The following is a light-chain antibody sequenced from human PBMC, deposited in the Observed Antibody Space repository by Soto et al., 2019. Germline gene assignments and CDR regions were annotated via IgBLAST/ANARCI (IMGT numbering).Light chain of an antibody. CDR1: QSVSSTS. V-gene: IGKV3-20*01. CDR3: QHYDRSPPWT. CDR2: AAS. Sequence: EIVLTQSPGTLSFSPGDRATLSCRASQSVSSTSLAWYQHKPGQAPRLLIYAASNRATGIPDRFSGSGSGTDFTLTISRLEPEDFALYYCQHYDRSPPWTFGQGTKVDIK. J-gene: IGKJ1*01.